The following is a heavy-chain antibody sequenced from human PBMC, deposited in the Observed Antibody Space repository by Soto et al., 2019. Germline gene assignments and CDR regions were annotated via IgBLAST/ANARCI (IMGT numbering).Heavy chain of an antibody. CDR3: ARTAPMDAGDKYYCDF. J-gene: IGHJ4*02. CDR2: INPNSGDT. V-gene: IGHV1-2*02. D-gene: IGHD3-16*01. CDR1: GYTFTGYY. Sequence: ASVKVSCKASGYTFTGYYMHWVRQAPGQGLEWMGWINPNSGDTNYAQKFEDRITITADESTNTVYMDLRSLTSEDTAIYYCARTAPMDAGDKYYCDFWGQGALVTVSS.